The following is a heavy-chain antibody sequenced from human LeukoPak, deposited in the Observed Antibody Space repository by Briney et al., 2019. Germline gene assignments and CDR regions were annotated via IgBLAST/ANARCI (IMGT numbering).Heavy chain of an antibody. CDR1: GFTVSRNY. J-gene: IGHJ6*02. CDR2: ITSAGAT. V-gene: IGHV3-66*01. Sequence: PGGSLRLSCAASGFTVSRNYMSWARLAPGKGLEWVSIITSAGATHYATSVKGRFTISRDNSKNTVYLQMNSLRAEDTAVYYCATRGPSGYYYGMDVWGQGTTVTVSS. D-gene: IGHD3-10*01. CDR3: ATRGPSGYYYGMDV.